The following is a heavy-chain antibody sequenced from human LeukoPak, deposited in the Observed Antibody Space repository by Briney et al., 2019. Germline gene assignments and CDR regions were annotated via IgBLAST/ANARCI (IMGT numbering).Heavy chain of an antibody. D-gene: IGHD3/OR15-3a*01. Sequence: SVKVSCKASGYTFTGYYMHWVRQAPGQGLEWMGRIIPIFGTANYAQKFQGRVTITTDESTSTAYMGLSSLRSEDTAVYYCAWTDWFDPWGQGTLVTVSS. CDR3: AWTDWFDP. CDR1: GYTFTGYY. V-gene: IGHV1-69*05. J-gene: IGHJ5*02. CDR2: IIPIFGTA.